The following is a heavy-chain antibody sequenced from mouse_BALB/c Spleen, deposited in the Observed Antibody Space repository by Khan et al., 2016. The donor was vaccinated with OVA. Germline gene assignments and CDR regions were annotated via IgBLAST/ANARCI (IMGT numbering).Heavy chain of an antibody. Sequence: QVQLKQSGPGLVAHSQSLSITCTVSGFSLTSDDVHGVRQPQGKGLEWVGVIWAGGSKNYNSAHMSRLSISKDNSKSQVFLKMNSLQTDDTAMYSCARLDDIWSQGTTLTVSS. D-gene: IGHD1-3*01. J-gene: IGHJ2*01. CDR3: ARLDDI. CDR1: GFSLTSDD. CDR2: IWAGGSK. V-gene: IGHV2-9*02.